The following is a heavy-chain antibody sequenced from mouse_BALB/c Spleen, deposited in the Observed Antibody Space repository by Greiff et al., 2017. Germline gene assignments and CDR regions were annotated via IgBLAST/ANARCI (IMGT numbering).Heavy chain of an antibody. V-gene: IGHV5-12-1*01. J-gene: IGHJ3*01. Sequence: EVQLVESGGGLVKPGGSLKLSCAASGFAFSSYDMSWVRQTPEKRLEWVAYISSGGGSTYYPDTVKGRFTISRDNAKNTLYLQMSSLKSEDTAMYYCARHRGLYYGYGFAYWGQGTLVTVSA. D-gene: IGHD1-2*01. CDR2: ISSGGGST. CDR1: GFAFSSYD. CDR3: ARHRGLYYGYGFAY.